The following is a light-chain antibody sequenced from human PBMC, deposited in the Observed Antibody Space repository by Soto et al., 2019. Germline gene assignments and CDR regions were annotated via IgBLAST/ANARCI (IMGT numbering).Light chain of an antibody. V-gene: IGLV2-14*01. CDR2: DVS. CDR3: SSYTSSSTLYV. CDR1: SSDVGGYNY. J-gene: IGLJ1*01. Sequence: QSVLTQPASVSGSPGQSITISCTGTSSDVGGYNYVSWYQQHPDKAPKLMIYDVSNRPSGVSNRFFGSKSGITASLTISGLQAEDEADYYCSSYTSSSTLYVFGTGTKLTVL.